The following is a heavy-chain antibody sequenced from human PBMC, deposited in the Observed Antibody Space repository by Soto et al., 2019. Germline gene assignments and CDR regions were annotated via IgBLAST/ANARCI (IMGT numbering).Heavy chain of an antibody. D-gene: IGHD2-2*01. CDR3: ARGNVPRYYYYYYYMDV. Sequence: QVQLQQWGAGLLKPSEPLSLTCAVYGGSFSGYYWSWIRQPPGKGLEWMGEINHSGSTNYNPSLKSRVTISVDSSKNQFSLKLSSVTAADTAVYDCARGNVPRYYYYYYYMDVWGKGTTVTVSS. V-gene: IGHV4-34*01. J-gene: IGHJ6*03. CDR2: INHSGST. CDR1: GGSFSGYY.